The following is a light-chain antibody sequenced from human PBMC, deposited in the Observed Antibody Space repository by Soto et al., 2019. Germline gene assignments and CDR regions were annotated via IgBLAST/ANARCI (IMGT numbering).Light chain of an antibody. Sequence: DIQMTQSPSSLSASVGDRVTITCRASQSISSYLNWYQQKPGTAPKLLIYAASSLQSGVPSRFSGSGSGADFTLTISSLQPEDFATYYCQQSYSTPWTFDQGTKVEIK. CDR3: QQSYSTPWT. J-gene: IGKJ1*01. CDR2: AAS. CDR1: QSISSY. V-gene: IGKV1-39*01.